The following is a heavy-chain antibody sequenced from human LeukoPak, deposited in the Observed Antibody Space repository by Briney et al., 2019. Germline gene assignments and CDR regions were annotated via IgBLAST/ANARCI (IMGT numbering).Heavy chain of an antibody. V-gene: IGHV3-13*01. CDR1: GFTLSSYD. CDR3: ARGPLIAAAGTW. D-gene: IGHD6-13*01. CDR2: IYKTGET. Sequence: GGSLRLSCVASGFTLSSYDMHWVRQTTGESLEWVSIIYKTGETYYPDSVKGRFTISRDNSRNTLYLQMNSLRAEDTAVYYCARGPLIAAAGTWWGQGTLVTVSS. J-gene: IGHJ4*02.